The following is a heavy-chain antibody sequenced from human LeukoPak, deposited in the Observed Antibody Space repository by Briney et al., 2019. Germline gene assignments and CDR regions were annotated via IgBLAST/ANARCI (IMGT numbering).Heavy chain of an antibody. CDR2: MSGSGDST. J-gene: IGHJ4*02. CDR1: GFTFSSFV. CDR3: AKDLLSGGNCYSIFHY. D-gene: IGHD2-15*01. V-gene: IGHV3-23*01. Sequence: GDSLSLSCAVSGFTFSSFVMSWVPPAPGKGLGSGSGMSGSGDSTQYADSENGRFTISKDNSKNTLYQQMNSLRAEDTAVYYCAKDLLSGGNCYSIFHYWGQGTLVTVSS.